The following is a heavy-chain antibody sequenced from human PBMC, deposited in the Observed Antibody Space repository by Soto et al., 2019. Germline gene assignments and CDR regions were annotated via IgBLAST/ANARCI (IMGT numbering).Heavy chain of an antibody. CDR1: GFTVKNYQ. CDR3: ARDPSTTGYYGLDV. V-gene: IGHV3-53*01. Sequence: PGGSLRLSCAASGFTVKNYQMNWVRQAPGKGLEWVSVIYSGGVTYYPDSVKGRFTIIRDTSRNTVYLQMTSLRADDTAMYYCARDPSTTGYYGLDVWGQGTTVTVSS. J-gene: IGHJ6*02. CDR2: IYSGGVT.